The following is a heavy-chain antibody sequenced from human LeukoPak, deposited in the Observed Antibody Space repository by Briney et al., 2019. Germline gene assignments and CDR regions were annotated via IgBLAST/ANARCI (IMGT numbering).Heavy chain of an antibody. CDR2: ISSSSSYI. CDR1: GFTFSSYS. Sequence: GSLRLSCAASGFTFSSYSMNWVRQAPGKGLEWVSSISSSSSYIYYADSVKGRFTISRDNAKNSLYLQMNSLRAEDTAVYYCARRKPSYYDSSGYPDAFDIWGQGTMVTVSS. D-gene: IGHD3-22*01. CDR3: ARRKPSYYDSSGYPDAFDI. J-gene: IGHJ3*02. V-gene: IGHV3-21*01.